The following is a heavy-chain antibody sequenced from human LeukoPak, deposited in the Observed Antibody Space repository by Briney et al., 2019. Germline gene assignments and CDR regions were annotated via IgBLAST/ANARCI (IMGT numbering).Heavy chain of an antibody. D-gene: IGHD3-22*01. CDR2: ISWNSGSI. CDR3: AKVPGSSGYYDY. Sequence: GGSLRLSCAASGFTFDDYAMHWVRQAPGKGLEWVSGISWNSGSIGYADSVKGRFTISRDNAKNSLYLQMNSLRAEDTAVYYCAKVPGSSGYYDYWGQGTLVTVSS. J-gene: IGHJ4*02. V-gene: IGHV3-9*01. CDR1: GFTFDDYA.